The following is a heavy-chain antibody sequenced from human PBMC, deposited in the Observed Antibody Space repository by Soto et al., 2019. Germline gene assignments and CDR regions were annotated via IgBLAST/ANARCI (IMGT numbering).Heavy chain of an antibody. CDR1: GGSISGGVYY. J-gene: IGHJ2*01. CDR3: AREIIPLTTDWYFDL. V-gene: IGHV4-30-4*01. CDR2: IFDSGST. Sequence: QVQLQESGPGLVKPSQPLSLPCPVSGGSISGGVYYWSWIRQPPGKGLEWIGYIFDSGSTYYNPSLKSRVTISVDTSKNQFSLRLSSVTAADTAVYYCAREIIPLTTDWYFDLWGRGTLVTVSS. D-gene: IGHD4-17*01.